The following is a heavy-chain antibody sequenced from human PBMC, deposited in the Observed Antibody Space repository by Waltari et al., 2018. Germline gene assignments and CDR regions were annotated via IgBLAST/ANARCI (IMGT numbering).Heavy chain of an antibody. CDR2: ISSSSSTI. CDR1: GFTFSSYS. D-gene: IGHD6-19*01. CDR3: AREDSSGWYGCSDY. V-gene: IGHV3-48*01. Sequence: EVQLVESGGGLVQPGGSLRLSCAASGFTFSSYSLNWVRQAPGKGLEWVSYISSSSSTIYYADSVKGRFTISRDNAKNSLYLQMNSLRAEDTAVYYCAREDSSGWYGCSDYWGQGTLVTVSS. J-gene: IGHJ4*02.